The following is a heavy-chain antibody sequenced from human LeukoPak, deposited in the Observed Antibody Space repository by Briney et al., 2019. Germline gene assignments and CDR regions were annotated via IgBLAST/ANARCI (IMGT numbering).Heavy chain of an antibody. CDR1: GFTFNSYG. Sequence: GGSLRLSCAASGFTFNSYGMFWVRQAPGKGLEWVAFIWPDGSNKLYGDSVKGRFTISRDNSKNTVYLQMNSLRVEDTAVYYCARDYCRTTSCLESWGQGTLVTVSS. V-gene: IGHV3-33*01. CDR3: ARDYCRTTSCLES. J-gene: IGHJ4*02. CDR2: IWPDGSNK. D-gene: IGHD2-2*01.